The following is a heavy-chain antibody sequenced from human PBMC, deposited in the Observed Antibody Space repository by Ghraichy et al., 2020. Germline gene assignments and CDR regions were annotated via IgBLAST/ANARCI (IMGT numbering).Heavy chain of an antibody. CDR2: ISAYNGNT. V-gene: IGHV1-18*04. J-gene: IGHJ6*02. Sequence: ASVKVSCKASGYTFTSYGISWVRQAPGQGLEWMGWISAYNGNTNYAQKLQGRVTMTTDTSTSTAYMELRSLRSDDTAVYYCARVPYTSNYYYYGMDVWGQGTPVTVS. CDR1: GYTFTSYG. D-gene: IGHD1-1*01. CDR3: ARVPYTSNYYYYGMDV.